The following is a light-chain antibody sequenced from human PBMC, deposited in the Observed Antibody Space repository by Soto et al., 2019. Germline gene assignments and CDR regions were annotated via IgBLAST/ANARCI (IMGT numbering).Light chain of an antibody. Sequence: DIQMTQSTPSLSASVGEGVTITCRASGVIRNFVAWYQQKPGKAPKLLIYAASTLQSGVPSRFSGSGSGTDFPLTIISLQPEDVATYSCQKYSSVPVFGPGTKVEIK. J-gene: IGKJ3*01. V-gene: IGKV1-27*01. CDR3: QKYSSVPV. CDR1: GVIRNF. CDR2: AAS.